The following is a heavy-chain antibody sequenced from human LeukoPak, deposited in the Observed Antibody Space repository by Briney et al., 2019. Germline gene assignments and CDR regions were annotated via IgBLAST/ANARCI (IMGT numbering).Heavy chain of an antibody. V-gene: IGHV1-3*01. J-gene: IGHJ4*02. CDR3: ARADSYGFNDY. CDR2: INAGNGNT. D-gene: IGHD5-18*01. CDR1: GYTFTSYA. Sequence: GASVTVSCKASGYTFTSYAMHWVRQAPGQRLEWMGWINAGNGNTKYSQKFQGRVTITRDTSASTAYMELSSLRSEDTAVYYCARADSYGFNDYWGQGTLVTVSS.